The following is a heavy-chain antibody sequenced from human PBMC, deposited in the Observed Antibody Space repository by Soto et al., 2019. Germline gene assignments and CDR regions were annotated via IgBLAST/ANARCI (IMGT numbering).Heavy chain of an antibody. CDR3: ARGGQDFWSGPFDY. V-gene: IGHV4-4*07. CDR2: IDNSGST. D-gene: IGHD3-3*01. CDR1: GASISNYF. Sequence: SETVSLTFTFSGASISNYFCNWIRQPAGKGLEWIGRIDNSGSTNYNPSLKSRITMSADTSRNQFSLKLNSVTAADTAVYYCARGGQDFWSGPFDYWGQGALVTVSS. J-gene: IGHJ4*02.